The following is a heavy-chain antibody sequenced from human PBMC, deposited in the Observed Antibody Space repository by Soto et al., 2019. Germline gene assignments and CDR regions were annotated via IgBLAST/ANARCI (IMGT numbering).Heavy chain of an antibody. CDR2: INHSGST. CDR3: ARGGRVYCSSTSCYRPGYYYYYMDV. D-gene: IGHD2-2*01. Sequence: TLSLTCAVYGGSFSGYYWSWIRQPPGKGLEWIGEINHSGSTNYNPSLKSRVTISVDTSKNQFSLKLSSVTAADTAVYYCARGGRVYCSSTSCYRPGYYYYYMDVWGKGTTVTVSS. CDR1: GGSFSGYY. J-gene: IGHJ6*03. V-gene: IGHV4-34*01.